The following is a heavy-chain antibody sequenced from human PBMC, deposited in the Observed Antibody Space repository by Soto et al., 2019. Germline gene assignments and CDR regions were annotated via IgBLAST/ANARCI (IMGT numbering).Heavy chain of an antibody. CDR3: ARVGSSYGPNSDFDY. D-gene: IGHD5-18*01. V-gene: IGHV3-30-3*01. Sequence: QVQLVESGGGVVQPGRSLRLSCAASGFTFSSYAMHWVRQAPGKGLEWVAVISYDGSNKYYADSVKGRFTISRDNSKNPLYLQMNSLRAENTAVYYCARVGSSYGPNSDFDYWGHGTLVTVSS. CDR2: ISYDGSNK. J-gene: IGHJ4*01. CDR1: GFTFSSYA.